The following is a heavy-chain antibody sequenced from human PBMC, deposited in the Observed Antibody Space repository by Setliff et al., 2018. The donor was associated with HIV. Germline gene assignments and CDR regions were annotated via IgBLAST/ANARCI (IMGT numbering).Heavy chain of an antibody. CDR3: TTPRISVSSGWYFDY. J-gene: IGHJ4*01. CDR2: INSDGRST. Sequence: GGSLRLSCATSGFTFSSYWMHWVRQAPGKGLQWIARINSDGRSTDYAESVKGRFTISKDTARNTLYLQMNTVTAEDTAVYYCTTPRISVSSGWYFDYWGHGTLVTVSS. D-gene: IGHD6-19*01. V-gene: IGHV3-74*01. CDR1: GFTFSSYW.